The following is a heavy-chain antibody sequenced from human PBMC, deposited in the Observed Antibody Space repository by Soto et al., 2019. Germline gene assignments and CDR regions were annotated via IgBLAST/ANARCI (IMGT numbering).Heavy chain of an antibody. D-gene: IGHD3-3*01. CDR2: IKSKTDGGTT. Sequence: EVQLVESGGGLVKPGGSLRLSCAASGFTFSNAWMSWVRQAPGKGREWVGRIKSKTDGGTTDYAAPVKGRFTISRDDSKNTLYLQMNSLKTEDTAVYYCTTEPYYDFWSGSATNRDSDYWGQGTLVTVSS. J-gene: IGHJ4*02. CDR1: GFTFSNAW. V-gene: IGHV3-15*01. CDR3: TTEPYYDFWSGSATNRDSDY.